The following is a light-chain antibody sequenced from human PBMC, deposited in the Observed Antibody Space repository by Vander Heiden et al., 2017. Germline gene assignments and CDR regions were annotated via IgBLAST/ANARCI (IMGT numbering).Light chain of an antibody. CDR1: SSNIGAGND. J-gene: IGLJ2*01. CDR3: QSYDNSLSGRWV. Sequence: LPPPPPASSAPPERVTTTCTGSSSNIGAGNDVHWYQQLPGTAPKLLIYGNSKRPPGVPDRFSGSKSGTSASLAISGLQAEDEADYYCQSYDNSLSGRWVFGGGTKLTVL. V-gene: IGLV1-40*01. CDR2: GNS.